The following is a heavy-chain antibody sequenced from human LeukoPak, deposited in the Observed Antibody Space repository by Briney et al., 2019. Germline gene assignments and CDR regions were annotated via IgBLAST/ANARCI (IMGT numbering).Heavy chain of an antibody. V-gene: IGHV4-38-2*02. Sequence: SETLSLTCTVSGGSISSYYWGWIRQPPGKGLEWIGNIYHSGSTYYNPSLKSRVTISVDTSKNQFSLRLSSVTAADTAVYYCARADSSGWQALDYWGQGTLVTVSS. CDR2: IYHSGST. D-gene: IGHD6-19*01. J-gene: IGHJ4*02. CDR3: ARADSSGWQALDY. CDR1: GGSISSYY.